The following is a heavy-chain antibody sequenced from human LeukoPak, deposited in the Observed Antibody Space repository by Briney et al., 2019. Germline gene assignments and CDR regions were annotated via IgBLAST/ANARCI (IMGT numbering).Heavy chain of an antibody. Sequence: GGSLRLSCAASGFTFDDYGMSWVRQAPGKGLERVSGINWNGGSTGYADSVKGRFTISRDNAKNSLYLQMDSLRAEDTALYYCARTKSIAVAGTYDYWGQGTLVTVSS. J-gene: IGHJ4*02. CDR3: ARTKSIAVAGTYDY. CDR1: GFTFDDYG. V-gene: IGHV3-20*04. CDR2: INWNGGST. D-gene: IGHD6-19*01.